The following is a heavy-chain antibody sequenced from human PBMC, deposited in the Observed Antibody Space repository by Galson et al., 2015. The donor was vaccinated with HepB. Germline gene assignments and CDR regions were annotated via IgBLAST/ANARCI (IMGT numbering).Heavy chain of an antibody. CDR1: GFTFSSYS. D-gene: IGHD3-16*01. CDR2: ISYDGSNK. CDR3: ARVGLWDGYYGMDV. V-gene: IGHV3-30*03. J-gene: IGHJ6*02. Sequence: SLRLSCAASGFTFSSYSMNWVRQAPGKGLEWVAVISYDGSNKYYADSVKGRFTISRDNSKNTLYLQMNSLRAEDTAVYYCARVGLWDGYYGMDVWGQGTTVTVSS.